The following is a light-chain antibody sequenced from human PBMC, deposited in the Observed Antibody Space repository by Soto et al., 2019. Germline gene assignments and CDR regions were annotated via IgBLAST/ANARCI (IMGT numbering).Light chain of an antibody. V-gene: IGLV2-8*01. CDR1: SSDVGAYNS. J-gene: IGLJ3*02. CDR3: NSHGGSNNFWV. Sequence: QSARTQPPSASGSPGQSVTISCTGTSSDVGAYNSVSWYQQHPGKAPRLMIYEVNKRPSGVPDRFSGSKSGNMASLTVSGLQAEDEADYYCNSHGGSNNFWVFGGGTKLTVL. CDR2: EVN.